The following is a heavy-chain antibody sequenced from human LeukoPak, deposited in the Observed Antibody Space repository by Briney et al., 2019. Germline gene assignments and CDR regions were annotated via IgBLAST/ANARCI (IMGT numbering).Heavy chain of an antibody. Sequence: GASVKVSFKSSGYTFTSYGISWVRQAPGQGQEWMGWISAYNGNTNNAQKLQGRVTMTTDTSTSTAYMELRSMRSDDTAVYYCARSRAVAGTSYLDYWGQGTLVTVSS. CDR1: GYTFTSYG. V-gene: IGHV1-18*01. D-gene: IGHD6-19*01. CDR2: ISAYNGNT. CDR3: ARSRAVAGTSYLDY. J-gene: IGHJ4*02.